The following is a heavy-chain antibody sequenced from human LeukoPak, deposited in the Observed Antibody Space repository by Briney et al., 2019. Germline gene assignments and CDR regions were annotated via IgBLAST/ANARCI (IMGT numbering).Heavy chain of an antibody. CDR2: ISGSGGST. J-gene: IGHJ4*02. D-gene: IGHD1-1*01. V-gene: IGHV3-23*01. Sequence: GGSLRLSCAASGFTVSSNYMSWVRQAPGKGLEWVSAISGSGGSTYYADSVKGRFTISRDNSKNTLYLQMNSLRAEDTAVYYCAKDRLERPPPLDYWGQGTLVTVSS. CDR3: AKDRLERPPPLDY. CDR1: GFTVSSNY.